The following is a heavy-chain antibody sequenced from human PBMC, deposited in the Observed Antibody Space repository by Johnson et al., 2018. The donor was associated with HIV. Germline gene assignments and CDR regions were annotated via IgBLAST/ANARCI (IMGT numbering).Heavy chain of an antibody. CDR2: ISSSGRTT. D-gene: IGHD3-22*01. CDR1: GFTFSSYG. CDR3: ATSGDKYSSYWVDGFDI. J-gene: IGHJ3*02. Sequence: VQLVESGGGVVRPGGSLKLSCAASGFTFSSYGMDWVRQAPGKGLEWVSYISSSGRTTYYADSVKGRFTISRDNAKNSLYLQMNSLRAEETAVYYCATSGDKYSSYWVDGFDIWGQGTMVTVSS. V-gene: IGHV3-48*04.